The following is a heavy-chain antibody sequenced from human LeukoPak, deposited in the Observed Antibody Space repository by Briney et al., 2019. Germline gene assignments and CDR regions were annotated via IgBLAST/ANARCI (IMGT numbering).Heavy chain of an antibody. J-gene: IGHJ4*02. CDR3: ARTRRYYYDSSGYYDYDY. V-gene: IGHV1-2*06. D-gene: IGHD3-22*01. Sequence: ASVKVSCKASGYTFTGYYMHWVRQAPGQGLEWMGRINPNSGGANYARKFQGRVTMTRDTSISTAYMELSRLRSDDTAVYYCARTRRYYYDSSGYYDYDYWGQGTLVTVSS. CDR1: GYTFTGYY. CDR2: INPNSGGA.